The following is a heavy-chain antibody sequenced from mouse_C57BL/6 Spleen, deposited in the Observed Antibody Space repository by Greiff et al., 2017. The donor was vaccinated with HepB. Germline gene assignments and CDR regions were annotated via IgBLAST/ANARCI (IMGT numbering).Heavy chain of an antibody. D-gene: IGHD3-2*02. Sequence: QVQLQQSGPELVKPGASVKISCKASGYAFSSSWMNWVKQRPGKGLEWIGRMYPGDGDTNYNGKFKGKATLTADKSSSTAYMQLSSLTSEDSAVYFCARGSSGYEDYWGQGTSVTVSS. CDR2: MYPGDGDT. V-gene: IGHV1-82*01. J-gene: IGHJ4*01. CDR1: GYAFSSSW. CDR3: ARGSSGYEDY.